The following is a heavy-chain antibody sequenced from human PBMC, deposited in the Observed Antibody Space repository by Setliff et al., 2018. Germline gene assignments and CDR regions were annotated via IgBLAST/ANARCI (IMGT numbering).Heavy chain of an antibody. CDR1: GYTFSSYG. CDR2: ISAYNGNT. CDR3: ATRRAARSPLTG. J-gene: IGHJ4*02. Sequence: VKVSCKASGYTFSSYGISWVRQAPGQGLEWMGWISAYNGNTNYAQKFQGRVTMTTDTSTSTGYMELRSLRPDDTAVYYCATRRAARSPLTGWGQGTLGTSPQ. D-gene: IGHD6-6*01. V-gene: IGHV1-18*01.